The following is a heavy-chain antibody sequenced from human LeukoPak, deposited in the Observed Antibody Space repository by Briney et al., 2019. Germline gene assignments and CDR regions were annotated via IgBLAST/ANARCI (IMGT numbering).Heavy chain of an antibody. CDR2: IYHSGRT. D-gene: IGHD2-2*01. J-gene: IGHJ5*02. CDR3: ARHADIVVVPAARMERWFDT. Sequence: SETLSLTCAVYGGSFSAYYWSWIRQPSGKGLEWIGEIYHSGRTNYNPSLKSRVTISVDTSKNQFSLKLSSVTAADTAVYYCARHADIVVVPAARMERWFDTWGQGTLVTVSS. CDR1: GGSFSAYY. V-gene: IGHV4-34*01.